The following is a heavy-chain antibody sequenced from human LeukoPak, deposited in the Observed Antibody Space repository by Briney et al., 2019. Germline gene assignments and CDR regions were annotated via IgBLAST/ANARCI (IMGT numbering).Heavy chain of an antibody. Sequence: GGSLRLSRAASGFSFISYGMHWVRQAPGKGLEWVGVISDDGRRKDYADSVKGRFTISRDNSKDTLYLQMNSLRAEDTAVYYCAKRPSDYGDYVSYFDYWGQGTLVTVSS. CDR3: AKRPSDYGDYVSYFDY. J-gene: IGHJ4*02. V-gene: IGHV3-30*18. CDR2: ISDDGRRK. CDR1: GFSFISYG. D-gene: IGHD4-17*01.